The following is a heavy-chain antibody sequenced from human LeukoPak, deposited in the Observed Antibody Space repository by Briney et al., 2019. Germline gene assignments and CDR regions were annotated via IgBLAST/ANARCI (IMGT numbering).Heavy chain of an antibody. J-gene: IGHJ4*02. Sequence: SETLSLTCTVSGGSISSYYWSWIRQPPGKGLEWMGYIYYSARINYNPSLKSRVTLSVDTSKNPFSLKLSSVTAADTAVYYCARNLRVRSSSWMYYFDYWGQGTLVTVSS. CDR2: IYYSARI. V-gene: IGHV4-59*01. CDR1: GGSISSYY. CDR3: ARNLRVRSSSWMYYFDY. D-gene: IGHD6-13*01.